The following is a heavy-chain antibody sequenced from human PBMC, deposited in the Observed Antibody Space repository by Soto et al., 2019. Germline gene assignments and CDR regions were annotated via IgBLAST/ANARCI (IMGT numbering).Heavy chain of an antibody. CDR3: ARYSAAAEMADFDY. Sequence: TGGSLRLSCTGSGFTFGGYGLSWVRRSPGKGLEWVGAIRGKAYGGTTEYAASVRGRFIISRDDSKSTAYLQMNNVRTEDTAVYFCARYSAAAEMADFDYWGQGTLVTVYS. V-gene: IGHV3-49*04. CDR1: GFTFGGYG. D-gene: IGHD6-13*01. CDR2: IRGKAYGGTT. J-gene: IGHJ4*02.